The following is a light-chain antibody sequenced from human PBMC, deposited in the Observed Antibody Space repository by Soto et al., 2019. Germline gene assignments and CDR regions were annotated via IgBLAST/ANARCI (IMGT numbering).Light chain of an antibody. J-gene: IGKJ1*01. V-gene: IGKV3-20*01. CDR2: GAS. CDR1: QSVSNNY. Sequence: EIVLTQSPGTLYLSPGERAILSCRASQSVSNNYLAWYQQKPGQATRLLIFGASTRATGIPDRFSGSGSGTDFTLTISRLEPEDFTVYYCQKYGDSPPWTFGQGTKVEIK. CDR3: QKYGDSPPWT.